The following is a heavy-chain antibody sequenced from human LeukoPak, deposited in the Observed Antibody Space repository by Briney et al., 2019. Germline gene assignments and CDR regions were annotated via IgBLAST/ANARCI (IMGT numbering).Heavy chain of an antibody. V-gene: IGHV4-61*02. J-gene: IGHJ5*02. CDR3: AGQFDP. Sequence: PSETLSLTCTVSGGSISSGSYYWSWLRQPAGKGLEWIGRIYTSGSTNYNPSLKSRVTISVDTSKNQFSLKLSSVTAADTAVYYCAGQFDPWGQGTLVTVSS. CDR2: IYTSGST. CDR1: GGSISSGSYY.